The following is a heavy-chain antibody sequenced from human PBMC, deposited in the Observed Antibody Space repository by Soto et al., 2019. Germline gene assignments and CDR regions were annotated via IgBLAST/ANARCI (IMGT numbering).Heavy chain of an antibody. Sequence: HPGGSLRLSCAASGFTFSSYGMHWVRQAPGKGLEWVAVISYDGSNKYYADSVKGRFTISRDNSKNTLYLQMNSLRAEDTAVYYCAKSFYDSSGYWPPFDYWGQGTLVTVSS. D-gene: IGHD3-22*01. CDR2: ISYDGSNK. J-gene: IGHJ4*02. CDR1: GFTFSSYG. CDR3: AKSFYDSSGYWPPFDY. V-gene: IGHV3-30*18.